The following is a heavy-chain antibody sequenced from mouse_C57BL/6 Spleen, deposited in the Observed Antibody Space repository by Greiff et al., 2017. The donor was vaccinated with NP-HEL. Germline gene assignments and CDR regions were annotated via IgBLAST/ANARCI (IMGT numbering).Heavy chain of an antibody. D-gene: IGHD4-1*02. CDR1: GYAFSSYW. V-gene: IGHV1-80*01. J-gene: IGHJ3*01. CDR3: APNWDGAWFAY. CDR2: IYPGDGDT. Sequence: QVHVKQSGAELVKPGASVKISCKASGYAFSSYWMNWVKQRPGKGLEWIGQIYPGDGDTNYNGKFKGKATLTADKSSSTAYMQLSSLTSEDSAVYFCAPNWDGAWFAYWGQGTLVTVSA.